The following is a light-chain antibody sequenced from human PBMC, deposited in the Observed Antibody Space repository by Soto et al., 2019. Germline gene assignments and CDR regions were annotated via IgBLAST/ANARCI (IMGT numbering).Light chain of an antibody. J-gene: IGLJ1*01. Sequence: QSVLTQPASGSGSPGQSIAISCTGTRSDVGAYNYVSWYQQHPGKAPKLMISEVTNRPSGVSDRFSGSKSGNTASLPISGLQAEDEADYYCSSFTSRFTFVFGTGTKVTVL. CDR1: RSDVGAYNY. V-gene: IGLV2-14*01. CDR2: EVT. CDR3: SSFTSRFTFV.